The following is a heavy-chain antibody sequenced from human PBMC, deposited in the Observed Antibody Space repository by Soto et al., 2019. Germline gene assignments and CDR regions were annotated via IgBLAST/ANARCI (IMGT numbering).Heavy chain of an antibody. D-gene: IGHD2-2*01. CDR1: GFTFSNYW. CDR2: IKQGGSEK. CDR3: ARSGDCSSPNCYAGFDI. V-gene: IGHV3-7*05. J-gene: IGHJ4*02. Sequence: EVQLVESGGGLVQPGGSLRLSCAAAGFTFSNYWMSWVRQAPGKGLEWVANIKQGGSEKYYVDSVKGRFSISRDNAKNSLYLQMNSLRAEDAAVYYCARSGDCSSPNCYAGFDIWGQGTLVTVSS.